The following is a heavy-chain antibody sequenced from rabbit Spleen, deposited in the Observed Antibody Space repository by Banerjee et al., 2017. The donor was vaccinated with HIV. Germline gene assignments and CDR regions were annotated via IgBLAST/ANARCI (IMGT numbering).Heavy chain of an antibody. CDR1: GFTISGSYW. CDR3: ARKFSGNGDYGL. CDR2: IYGAKGST. J-gene: IGHJ4*01. Sequence: QLKDSGGGLVQPGGSLKLSCKGYGFTISGSYWMNWVRQAPGKGLEWIGIIYGAKGSTDYASWVNGRFTISSDNAQSTVDLKMTSLTAADTATYFCARKFSGNGDYGLWGQGTLVTVS. D-gene: IGHD1-1*01. V-gene: IGHV1S7*01.